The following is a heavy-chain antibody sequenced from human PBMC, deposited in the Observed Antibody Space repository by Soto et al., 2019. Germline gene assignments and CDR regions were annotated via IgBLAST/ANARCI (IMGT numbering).Heavy chain of an antibody. D-gene: IGHD4-4*01. CDR1: GVSISSGGYY. CDR3: ARAPFRYYSLDC. J-gene: IGHJ4*02. V-gene: IGHV4-31*03. Sequence: PSETLSLTCTVSGVSISSGGYYWSWIRQHPGKGLEWIGYIFYSGSTNYNPSLKSRVTISVDKSKNQLSLKLNSVTAADTAVYFCARAPFRYYSLDCWGLGTLVTVSS. CDR2: IFYSGST.